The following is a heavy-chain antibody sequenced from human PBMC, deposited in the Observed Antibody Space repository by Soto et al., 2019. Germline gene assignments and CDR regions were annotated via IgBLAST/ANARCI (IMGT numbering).Heavy chain of an antibody. Sequence: PSETLSLTCTVSGGSISSSSYYWGWIRQPPGKGLEWIGYIYYSGSTYYNPSLKSRVTISVDTSKNQFSLKLSSVTAADTAVYYCAREEGYCISTSCYDYYGMDVWGQGTTVTVSS. CDR1: GGSISSSSYY. J-gene: IGHJ6*02. CDR2: IYYSGST. V-gene: IGHV4-30-4*08. D-gene: IGHD2-2*01. CDR3: AREEGYCISTSCYDYYGMDV.